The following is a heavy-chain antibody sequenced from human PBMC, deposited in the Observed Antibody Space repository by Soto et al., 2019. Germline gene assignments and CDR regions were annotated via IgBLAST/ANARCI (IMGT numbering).Heavy chain of an antibody. D-gene: IGHD4-17*01. CDR2: IHYSGST. Sequence: QVQLQESGPGLAKPLETLSLTCAVSGGSLRNYYWSWIRQPPGKGLEWIGYIHYSGSTNYNPSLKGRVTILVDTSKNQFSLKLSSVTAADTAVYYCARLDYGDYDLRGGLDYWGQGTLVTVSS. CDR1: GGSLRNYY. CDR3: ARLDYGDYDLRGGLDY. J-gene: IGHJ4*02. V-gene: IGHV4-59*01.